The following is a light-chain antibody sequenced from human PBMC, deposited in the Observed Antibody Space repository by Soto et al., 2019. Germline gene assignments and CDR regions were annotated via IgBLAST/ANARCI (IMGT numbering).Light chain of an antibody. V-gene: IGLV2-14*01. CDR3: SSYTGYSTI. CDR2: DVS. Sequence: QSALTQPASVSGSPGQSITISCTGTSSDVGGYNYVSWYQQHPGKAPKLMIYDVSNRPSGVSNRFSGSKSDNTASLTISGLQAEDEADYYCSSYTGYSTIFGGGTKLTVL. CDR1: SSDVGGYNY. J-gene: IGLJ2*01.